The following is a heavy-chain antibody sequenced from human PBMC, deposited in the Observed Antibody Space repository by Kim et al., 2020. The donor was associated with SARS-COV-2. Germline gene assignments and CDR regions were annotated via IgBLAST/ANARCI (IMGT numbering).Heavy chain of an antibody. CDR3: ARRPAGIDS. Sequence: GNTKYSPSRKSRATLSVDTSKNQFSLKLRSVTAADTAVYYCARRPAGIDSWGQGIPVTVSS. V-gene: IGHV4-34*01. CDR2: GNT. D-gene: IGHD2-21*01. J-gene: IGHJ4*02.